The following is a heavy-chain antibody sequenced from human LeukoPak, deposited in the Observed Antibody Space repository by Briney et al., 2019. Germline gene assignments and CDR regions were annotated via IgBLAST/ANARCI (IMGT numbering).Heavy chain of an antibody. Sequence: ASVKVSCKASGYTFTGYYMHWVRQAPGQGLEWMGWINPNSGGTNYAQKFQGRVTMTRDTSISTAYMELSRLRSDDTAVYYCARGRPLLGNQPNYYFDYWGQGTLVTVSS. V-gene: IGHV1-2*02. CDR3: ARGRPLLGNQPNYYFDY. CDR1: GYTFTGYY. CDR2: INPNSGGT. D-gene: IGHD1-14*01. J-gene: IGHJ4*02.